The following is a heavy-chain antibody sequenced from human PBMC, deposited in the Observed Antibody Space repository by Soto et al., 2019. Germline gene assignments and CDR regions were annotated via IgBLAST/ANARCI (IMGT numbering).Heavy chain of an antibody. CDR3: AYTSSSGGWFDP. V-gene: IGHV6-1*01. D-gene: IGHD6-6*01. J-gene: IGHJ5*02. CDR2: TKYRSKWYN. Sequence: SQTLSLTCAISGDSVSGNSAAWNWVRQSPSRGLERLGKTKYRSKWYNDYAASVKSRITINADTSKNQFSLQLNSVTPEDTAVYYCAYTSSSGGWFDPWGQGILVTVSS. CDR1: GDSVSGNSAA.